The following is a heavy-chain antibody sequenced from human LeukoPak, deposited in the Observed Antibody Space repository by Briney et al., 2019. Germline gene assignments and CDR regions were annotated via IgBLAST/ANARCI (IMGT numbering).Heavy chain of an antibody. CDR2: IYPGDSDT. CDR1: GSIFTNYW. V-gene: IGHV5-51*01. CDR3: ARPLEMATLSGLHI. Sequence: GASLKISCKGSGSIFTNYWIAWVRQLPGKGLEWMGIIYPGDSDTRYSPSFQGQVTISADKSISTAYLQWSSLKASDTAMYYCARPLEMATLSGLHIWGQGTMVTVSS. D-gene: IGHD5-24*01. J-gene: IGHJ3*02.